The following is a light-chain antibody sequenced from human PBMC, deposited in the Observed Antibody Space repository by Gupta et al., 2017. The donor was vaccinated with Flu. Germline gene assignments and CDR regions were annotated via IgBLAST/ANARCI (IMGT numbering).Light chain of an antibody. J-gene: IGKJ1*01. V-gene: IGKV3-20*01. CDR3: YRDETSRKA. CDR1: QSISSTY. Sequence: EIVLTQSPGTLSLSPGERATLSCRASQSISSTYLAWYQPKPGQAPRLLIYCAFTTGTGIPDRFRGSGSGIAFTLTILRPEPEAIAVYYCYRDETSRKAFGPGTKVEIK. CDR2: CAF.